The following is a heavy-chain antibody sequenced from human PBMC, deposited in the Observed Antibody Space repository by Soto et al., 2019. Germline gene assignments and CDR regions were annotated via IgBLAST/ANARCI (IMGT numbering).Heavy chain of an antibody. CDR2: SSASGVIT. J-gene: IGHJ4*02. V-gene: IGHV3-23*01. D-gene: IGHD5-12*01. CDR3: AKARYRGYEFRAFFDY. Sequence: PGGSLRLSCAASGFTFSSYALRCVRQAPWKGLDWFSGSSASGVITFYADSVKGRFTISRDKSKNRLYLQMNSLRAEDTALYYCAKARYRGYEFRAFFDYLGQRALVNVSS. CDR1: GFTFSSYA.